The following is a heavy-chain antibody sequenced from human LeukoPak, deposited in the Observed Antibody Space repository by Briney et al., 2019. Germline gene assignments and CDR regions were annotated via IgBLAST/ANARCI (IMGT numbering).Heavy chain of an antibody. CDR3: ARRRYCSGGSCYAYFDY. Sequence: GESLKISCKGSGYSFTSYLIGWVRQLPGKGLEWRGIIYPGDSATRYNPSFERDATISAEKSISTAYLQWSSLKASDTAMYDCARRRYCSGGSCYAYFDYWGQGTLVTVST. CDR2: IYPGDSAT. D-gene: IGHD2-15*01. J-gene: IGHJ4*02. CDR1: GYSFTSYL. V-gene: IGHV5-51*01.